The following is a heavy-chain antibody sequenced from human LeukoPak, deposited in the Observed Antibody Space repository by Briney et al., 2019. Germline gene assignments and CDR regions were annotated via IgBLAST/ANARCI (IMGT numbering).Heavy chain of an antibody. D-gene: IGHD3-22*01. J-gene: IGHJ3*02. CDR3: ARGGITMIVVVTDDAFDI. CDR2: INPNSGGT. Sequence: ASVKASCKASGYTFTGYYMHWVRQAPGQGLEWMGWINPNSGGTNYAQKFQGRVTMTRDTSISTAYMELSRLRSDDTAVYYCARGGITMIVVVTDDAFDIWGQGTMVTVSS. CDR1: GYTFTGYY. V-gene: IGHV1-2*02.